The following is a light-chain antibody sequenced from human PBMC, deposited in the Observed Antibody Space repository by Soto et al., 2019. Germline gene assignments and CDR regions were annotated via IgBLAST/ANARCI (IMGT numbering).Light chain of an antibody. CDR2: DAS. Sequence: EIVLRQSPATLSMSPGERATLSCRASQNIDNFLVWYQQKPGQAPRLLIYDASKRATGIPARFSGSGSGTDFTLTISSLEPEDFAVYYCQQRSDWPPTFGQGTKV. CDR1: QNIDNF. V-gene: IGKV3-11*01. CDR3: QQRSDWPPT. J-gene: IGKJ1*01.